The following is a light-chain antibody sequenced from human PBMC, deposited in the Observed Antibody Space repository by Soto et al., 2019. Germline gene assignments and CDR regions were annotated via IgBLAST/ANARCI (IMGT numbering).Light chain of an antibody. CDR3: HQYNDWPLT. V-gene: IGKV3-15*01. CDR2: GAF. Sequence: EIVMTQSPVTLSVSPGERATLSCRASESVSSNLAWYQQKPGQAPSLLIYGAFTRATGIPARFSGTGSGTEFTLTISSLQSEDFAVYYCHQYNDWPLTFVQGTKVDI. J-gene: IGKJ1*01. CDR1: ESVSSN.